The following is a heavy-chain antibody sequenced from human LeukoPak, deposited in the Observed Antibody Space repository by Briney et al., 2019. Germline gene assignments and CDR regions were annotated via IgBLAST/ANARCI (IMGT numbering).Heavy chain of an antibody. CDR1: GFTFNFAA. Sequence: GGSLRVSCAASGFTFNFAAMNWVRQSPGTGLEWVATIIGNGFSTYYADSVSGRFTISRDNSQNTLFLQMNSLRAEDTAIYYCAKGRRDGYNFPLFDFWGHGALVTVSS. V-gene: IGHV3-23*01. J-gene: IGHJ4*01. CDR2: IIGNGFST. CDR3: AKGRRDGYNFPLFDF. D-gene: IGHD5-24*01.